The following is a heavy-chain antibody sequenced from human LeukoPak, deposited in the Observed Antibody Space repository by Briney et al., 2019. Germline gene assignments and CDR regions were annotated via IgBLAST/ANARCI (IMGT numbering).Heavy chain of an antibody. V-gene: IGHV3-7*03. CDR1: GFSFSSSW. D-gene: IGHD4-17*01. J-gene: IGHJ4*02. CDR3: AREFAVPYYFDY. CDR2: IKLDGSEK. Sequence: GGSLRLSCAASGFSFSSSWMSWVRQAPGKGLEWVANIKLDGSEKYFVDSVKGRFTISRDNAKNSLYLKMNSLRAEDTSVYYCAREFAVPYYFDYWGQGTLVTVSS.